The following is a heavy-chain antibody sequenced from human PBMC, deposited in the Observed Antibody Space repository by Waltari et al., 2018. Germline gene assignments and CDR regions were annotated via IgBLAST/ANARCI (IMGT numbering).Heavy chain of an antibody. V-gene: IGHV1-69*01. J-gene: IGHJ4*02. D-gene: IGHD3-3*01. CDR3: ARGGPPYDFNAPSY. CDR2: IIPIFGTA. CDR1: GYTFSSYA. Sequence: QVQLVQSGAEVKKPGASVKVSCKASGYTFSSYAISWVRQAPGQGLEWMGGIIPIFGTANYAQKFQGRVTITADESTSTAYMELSSLRSEDTAVYYCARGGPPYDFNAPSYWGQGTLVTVSS.